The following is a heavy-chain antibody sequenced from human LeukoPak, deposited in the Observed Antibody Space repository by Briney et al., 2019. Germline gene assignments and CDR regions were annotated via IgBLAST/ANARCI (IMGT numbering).Heavy chain of an antibody. CDR3: ARYSSGSRSEYYFDY. CDR2: INHSGST. J-gene: IGHJ4*02. Sequence: SETLSLTCAVYGGSFNGYYWSWIRQPPGKGLEWIGEINHSGSTNYNPSLKSRVTISVDTSKNQFSLKLSSVTAADTAVYYWARYSSGSRSEYYFDYWGQGTLVTVSS. CDR1: GGSFNGYY. D-gene: IGHD6-19*01. V-gene: IGHV4-34*01.